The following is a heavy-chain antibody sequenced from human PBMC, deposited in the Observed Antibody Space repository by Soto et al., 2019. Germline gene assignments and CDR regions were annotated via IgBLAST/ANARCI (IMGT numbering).Heavy chain of an antibody. D-gene: IGHD3-10*01. CDR1: GFTFSSYD. V-gene: IGHV3-13*01. Sequence: EVQLVESGGGLVQPGGSLRLSCAASGFTFSSYDMHWVRQATGKGLEWVSAIGTAGDTYYPGSVKGRFTISRENAKNSLYLQMNSLRAEDTAVYYCARVHAHSYGSGYYFDYWGQGTLVTVSS. CDR3: ARVHAHSYGSGYYFDY. CDR2: IGTAGDT. J-gene: IGHJ4*02.